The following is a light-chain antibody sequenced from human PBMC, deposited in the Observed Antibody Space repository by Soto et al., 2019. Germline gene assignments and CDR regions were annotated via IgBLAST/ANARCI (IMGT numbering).Light chain of an antibody. Sequence: QSVLTQPPSASGSPGQSVAISCTGTSSDVGGYSYVSWYQQHPGKAAKLMIYEVNKRPSGVPDRFSGSKSGNTASLTVSGLQAEDEADYYCSSYAGSSNVFGTGTKVTVL. CDR1: SSDVGGYSY. J-gene: IGLJ1*01. CDR3: SSYAGSSNV. V-gene: IGLV2-8*01. CDR2: EVN.